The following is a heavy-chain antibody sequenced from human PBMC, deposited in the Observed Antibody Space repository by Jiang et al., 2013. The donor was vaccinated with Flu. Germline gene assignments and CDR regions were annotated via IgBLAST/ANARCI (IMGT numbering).Heavy chain of an antibody. D-gene: IGHD2-15*01. CDR1: GGSVSSGSNY. V-gene: IGHV4-61*01. J-gene: IGHJ4*02. Sequence: LLKPSETLSLTCTVSGGSVSSGSNYWSWIRQPPGKGLEWIGYLYDSGSTNYNPSLKSRVIISGDTSKNQFSLKMNSMTAADTAVYYCARVSDCSGASCYLDYWGQGALVTVSS. CDR3: ARVSDCSGASCYLDY. CDR2: LYDSGST.